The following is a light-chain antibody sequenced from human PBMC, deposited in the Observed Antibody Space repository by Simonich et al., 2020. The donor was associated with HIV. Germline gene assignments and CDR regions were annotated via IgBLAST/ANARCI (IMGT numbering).Light chain of an antibody. J-gene: IGKJ2*01. CDR1: QSLLYSSNNTNY. Sequence: DIVMTQSPDSLAVSLGERATINCKSSQSLLYSSNNTNYLAWYQQKPGQPPKLLIYWASTRESVVPDRFSGRGSGTDFTLTISSLQAEDVAVYYCQQYYDSPYTFGQGTKLEIK. V-gene: IGKV4-1*01. CDR3: QQYYDSPYT. CDR2: WAS.